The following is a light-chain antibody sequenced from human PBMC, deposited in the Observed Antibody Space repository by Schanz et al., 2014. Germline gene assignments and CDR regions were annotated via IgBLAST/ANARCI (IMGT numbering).Light chain of an antibody. CDR2: GDT. V-gene: IGLV2-23*01. Sequence: QSALTQPASVSGSPGQSITISCTGTSSDVGSYNLVSWYQQHPDTAPKLVIYGDTKRPSGVSNRFSGSKSGNTASLTISGLQAEDEADYYCCSYAGSNTNWVFGGGTKLTVL. CDR3: CSYAGSNTNWV. CDR1: SSDVGSYNL. J-gene: IGLJ3*02.